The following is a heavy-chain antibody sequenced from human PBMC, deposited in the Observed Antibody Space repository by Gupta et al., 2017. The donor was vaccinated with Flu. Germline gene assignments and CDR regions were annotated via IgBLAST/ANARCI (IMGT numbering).Heavy chain of an antibody. CDR2: SNAGNGNT. CDR3: AIDLSITKSGVVDDAFAI. D-gene: IGHD3-22*01. Sequence: QVQLVQSGAEVKKPGASVKVSCKASGYTFTSYAMHWVRQAPGQRLERMGGSNAGNGNTKYSKKFQGRGTITRDTSARTADRELGNLRSEEADVCDSAIDLSITKSGVVDDAFAIGSQGTIVTVFS. CDR1: GYTFTSYA. J-gene: IGHJ3*02. V-gene: IGHV1-3*01.